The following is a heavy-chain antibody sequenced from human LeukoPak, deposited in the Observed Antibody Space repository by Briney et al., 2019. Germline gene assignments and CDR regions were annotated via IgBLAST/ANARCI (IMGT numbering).Heavy chain of an antibody. CDR3: ARDGLTGGDYSSH. V-gene: IGHV3-23*01. CDR2: ISGSGGST. J-gene: IGHJ4*02. Sequence: GGSLRLSCAASGFTFSSYAMSWVRQAPGKGLEWVSAISGSGGSTYYADSVKGRFTISRDNSKSTLYLQMNSLRAEDTAIYYCARDGLTGGDYSSHWGQGTLVTVSS. D-gene: IGHD4-11*01. CDR1: GFTFSSYA.